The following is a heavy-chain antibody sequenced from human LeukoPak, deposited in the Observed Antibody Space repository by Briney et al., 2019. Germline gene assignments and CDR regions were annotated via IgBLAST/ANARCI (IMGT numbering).Heavy chain of an antibody. Sequence: SGGSLRLSCAASGFTFSSYWMHWVRQAPGKGLVWVSRINSDGSSTSYADSVKGRFTISRDNAKNTLYLQMNSLRAEDTAVYYCARVEVGYYYYMDVWGKGTMVTVSS. D-gene: IGHD1-1*01. CDR1: GFTFSSYW. CDR3: ARVEVGYYYYMDV. J-gene: IGHJ6*03. CDR2: INSDGSST. V-gene: IGHV3-74*01.